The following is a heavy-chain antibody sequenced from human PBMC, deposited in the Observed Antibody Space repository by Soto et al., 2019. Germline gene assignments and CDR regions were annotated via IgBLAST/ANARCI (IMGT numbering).Heavy chain of an antibody. CDR2: ISSSGSTI. J-gene: IGHJ4*02. Sequence: GESLKISCAASGFTFSDYYMSWIRQAPGKGLEWVSYISSSGSTIYYADSVKGRFTISRDNAKNSLYLQMNSLRAEDTAVYYCARDKNCSSTSCYYFDYWGQGTLVTVSS. CDR3: ARDKNCSSTSCYYFDY. CDR1: GFTFSDYY. V-gene: IGHV3-11*01. D-gene: IGHD2-2*01.